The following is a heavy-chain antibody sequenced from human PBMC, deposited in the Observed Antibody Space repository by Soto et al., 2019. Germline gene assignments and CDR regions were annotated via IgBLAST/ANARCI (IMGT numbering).Heavy chain of an antibody. CDR1: GYTFTGYY. D-gene: IGHD6-13*01. J-gene: IGHJ6*02. CDR2: INPNSGGT. CDR3: ARPKPGIAAAGLVHGYYYYGMDV. Sequence: QVQLVQSGAEVKKPGASVKVSCKPSGYTFTGYYMHWVRQAPGQGLEWMGGINPNSGGTNYAQKFQGRFTMTRDPSISTAYMELSRLRADDTAVYYCARPKPGIAAAGLVHGYYYYGMDVWGQGTTVPVSS. V-gene: IGHV1-2*02.